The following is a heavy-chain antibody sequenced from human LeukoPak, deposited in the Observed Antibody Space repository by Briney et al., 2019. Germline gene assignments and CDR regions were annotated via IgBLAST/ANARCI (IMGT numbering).Heavy chain of an antibody. J-gene: IGHJ4*02. D-gene: IGHD3-22*01. CDR3: AKGDTTGYYQHYGYYFDY. V-gene: IGHV1-2*02. CDR1: GYTFSGYY. CDR2: INPNSGVT. Sequence: GASVTVSCKASGYTFSGYYMHWVRQAPGQGLESMGWINPNSGVTNYAQKFQGRVTMTRDTSISTAYMELSRLRAEDTAVYYCAKGDTTGYYQHYGYYFDYWGQGTLVTVSS.